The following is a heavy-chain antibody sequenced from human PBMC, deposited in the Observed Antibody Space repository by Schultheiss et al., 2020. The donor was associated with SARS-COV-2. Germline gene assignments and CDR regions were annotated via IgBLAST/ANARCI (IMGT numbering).Heavy chain of an antibody. J-gene: IGHJ4*02. V-gene: IGHV3-33*03. Sequence: GGSLRLSCAASGFTFSSYGMHWVRQAPGKGLEWVAVIWYDGSNKYYADSVKGRFTIFRDNAKNTLYLQMNSLRAEDTAVYYCAKGGRAYCGGDCSWGQGTLVTVSS. CDR3: AKGGRAYCGGDCS. CDR1: GFTFSSYG. D-gene: IGHD2-21*01. CDR2: IWYDGSNK.